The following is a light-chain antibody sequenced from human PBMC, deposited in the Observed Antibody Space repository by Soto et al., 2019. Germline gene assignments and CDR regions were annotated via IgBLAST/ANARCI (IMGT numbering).Light chain of an antibody. CDR2: DAS. Sequence: AIQLTQSPSSLSASVGDRITITCRASQGISTALAWYQQKPGKAPKLLVYDASKWESGVPSRFSGSGSGTDFTLTISSLQPEDFATYYCQQFNSYPLTFGGGTKVEIK. CDR1: QGISTA. V-gene: IGKV1-13*02. J-gene: IGKJ4*01. CDR3: QQFNSYPLT.